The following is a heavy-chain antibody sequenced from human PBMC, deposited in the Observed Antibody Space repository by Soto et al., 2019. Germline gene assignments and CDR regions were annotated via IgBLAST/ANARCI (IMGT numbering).Heavy chain of an antibody. V-gene: IGHV3-23*01. CDR2: ISGRGGST. CDR1: GFTFSSYA. J-gene: IGHJ6*02. CDR3: AKAGYATDYYDGLDV. Sequence: EVQLLESGGGLVQPGGSLRLSCAASGFTFSSYAMSWVRQAPGKGLEWVSGISGRGGSTYYADSVKGRFTISRDNSKNTVYLQMNSLRAEDTAVYHRAKAGYATDYYDGLDVWGQGTAVTVSS. D-gene: IGHD2-8*01.